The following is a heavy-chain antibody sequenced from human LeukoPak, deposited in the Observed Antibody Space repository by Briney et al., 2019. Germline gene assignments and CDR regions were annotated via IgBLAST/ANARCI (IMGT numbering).Heavy chain of an antibody. J-gene: IGHJ5*02. Sequence: TLSLTCTVSGGSISSGSYYWSWIRQPAGKGLEWIGRIYTSGSTNYNPSLKSRVTISVDTSKNQFSLELSSVTAADTAVYYCARQRWLQFNAWFDPWGQGTLVTVSS. V-gene: IGHV4-61*02. D-gene: IGHD5-24*01. CDR3: ARQRWLQFNAWFDP. CDR2: IYTSGST. CDR1: GGSISSGSYY.